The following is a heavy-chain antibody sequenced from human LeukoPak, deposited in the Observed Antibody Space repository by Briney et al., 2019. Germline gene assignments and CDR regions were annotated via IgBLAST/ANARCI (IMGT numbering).Heavy chain of an antibody. CDR2: MNPNSGNT. CDR1: GYTFTSYD. D-gene: IGHD6-19*01. J-gene: IGHJ5*02. Sequence: ASVKVSCKASGYTFTSYDINWERQATGQGLEWMGWMNPNSGNTGYAQKFQGRVTMTRNTSISTAYMELSSLRSEDTAVYYCARESSGWYFRQRYNWFDPWGQGTLVTVSS. V-gene: IGHV1-8*01. CDR3: ARESSGWYFRQRYNWFDP.